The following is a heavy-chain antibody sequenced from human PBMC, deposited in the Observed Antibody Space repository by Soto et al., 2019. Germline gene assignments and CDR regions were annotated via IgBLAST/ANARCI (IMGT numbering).Heavy chain of an antibody. CDR3: AKAYYGDYDHRLLFGS. J-gene: IGHJ4*01. D-gene: IGHD4-17*01. CDR2: ISGSGSST. Sequence: PGGALRLSCAASGFPFSGYAINWVRQAPGQGLEWVSIISGSGSSTNYADSVKGRFTISRDNARDTVYLQMNSLRAEATAVYYYAKAYYGDYDHRLLFGSWGQGNMVTVSS. V-gene: IGHV3-23*01. CDR1: GFPFSGYA.